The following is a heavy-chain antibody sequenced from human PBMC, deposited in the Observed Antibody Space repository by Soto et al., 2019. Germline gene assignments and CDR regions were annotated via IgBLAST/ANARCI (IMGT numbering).Heavy chain of an antibody. CDR2: ISAYNGNT. Sequence: GASVKVSCKASGYTFTSYGISWVRQAPGQGLEWMGWISAYNGNTNYAQKLQGRVTMTTDTSTSTAYMELRSLRSDDTAVYYCARPAYSSSWSYYYYGMDVWGQGTTVTVSS. J-gene: IGHJ6*02. V-gene: IGHV1-18*01. D-gene: IGHD6-13*01. CDR1: GYTFTSYG. CDR3: ARPAYSSSWSYYYYGMDV.